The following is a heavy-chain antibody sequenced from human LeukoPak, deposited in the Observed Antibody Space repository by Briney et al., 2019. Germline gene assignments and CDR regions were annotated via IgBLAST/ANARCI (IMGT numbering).Heavy chain of an antibody. D-gene: IGHD3-16*01. CDR1: GGSISGYY. Sequence: SETLSLTCTVSGGSISGYYWTWIRQPPGKGLEWIGQIHYSGKADYDPSLRSRITISVDTSKNQMSLKLSSVTAADTAVYYCARFGVYYDMGVWGQGTTVTVS. CDR2: IHYSGKA. V-gene: IGHV4-59*01. J-gene: IGHJ6*02. CDR3: ARFGVYYDMGV.